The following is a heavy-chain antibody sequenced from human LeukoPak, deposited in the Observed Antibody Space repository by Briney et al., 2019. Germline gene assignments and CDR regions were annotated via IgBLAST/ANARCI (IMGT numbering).Heavy chain of an antibody. Sequence: GGSLRLSCEASGLTFSSHGMHWVRQAPGKGLEWVAVVAGDGGAKVYADSVRGRFTISRDNSRNTVLLQLNSLRTEDTAVYYCAKEALWGSWYFDYWGRGALVTVSS. J-gene: IGHJ4*02. CDR2: VAGDGGAK. D-gene: IGHD3-16*01. CDR1: GLTFSSHG. V-gene: IGHV3-30*18. CDR3: AKEALWGSWYFDY.